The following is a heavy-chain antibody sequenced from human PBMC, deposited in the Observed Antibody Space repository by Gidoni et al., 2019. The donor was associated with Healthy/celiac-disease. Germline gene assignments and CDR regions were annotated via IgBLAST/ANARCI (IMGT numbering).Heavy chain of an antibody. CDR3: ARLANTFGRVIVANNNWFDP. D-gene: IGHD3-16*02. J-gene: IGHJ5*02. CDR2: IYPGDSAT. CDR1: GYSCTSYW. Sequence: KIHCKGSGYSCTSYWIGGVRQMPGKGLEWMGIIYPGDSATRYSPSFQGQVTISAAKSIRTAYLQWSSLQASDTAMSYCARLANTFGRVIVANNNWFDPWGQGTLVTVSS. V-gene: IGHV5-51*01.